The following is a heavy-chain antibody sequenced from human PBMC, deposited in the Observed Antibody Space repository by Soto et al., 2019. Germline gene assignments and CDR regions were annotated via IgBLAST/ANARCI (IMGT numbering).Heavy chain of an antibody. CDR3: ATRITVFGLLIPPFDP. V-gene: IGHV4-34*01. D-gene: IGHD3-3*01. CDR2: INHTRGT. Sequence: SETLSLTCAVYGGSVNGYYWNWIRQPPGKGLEWIGEINHTRGTHYNPSLKSRVTMSVDTSKNQFSLRLSSVTAADTAIYYCATRITVFGLLIPPFDPWGQGTQVTVSS. CDR1: GGSVNGYY. J-gene: IGHJ5*02.